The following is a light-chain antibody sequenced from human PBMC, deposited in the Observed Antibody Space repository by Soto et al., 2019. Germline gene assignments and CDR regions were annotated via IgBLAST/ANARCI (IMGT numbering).Light chain of an antibody. V-gene: IGLV2-14*01. J-gene: IGLJ3*02. Sequence: QSALTQPASVSGSPGQSVTISCTGTSSDVGGYNYVSWYQQHPGKVPKLMIYEVSDRPSRVSNRISDSKSGNTASLTISGLQAEDEADYYCSSYTSSSPSWVFGGGTKLTVL. CDR2: EVS. CDR3: SSYTSSSPSWV. CDR1: SSDVGGYNY.